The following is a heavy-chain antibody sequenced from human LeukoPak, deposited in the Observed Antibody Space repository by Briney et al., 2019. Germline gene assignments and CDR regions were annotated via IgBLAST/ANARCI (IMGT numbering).Heavy chain of an antibody. CDR3: ARRSLTYGVYPY. CDR1: GGSISSSNR. Sequence: PSETLSLTCAVSGGSISSSNRWSWVRQPPGKGLEWIGEIYHSGSTNYNPSLKSRVTISVDTSKNQFSLKLSSVTAADTAVYYCARRSLTYGVYPYWGQGTLVTVSS. D-gene: IGHD4-17*01. V-gene: IGHV4-4*02. J-gene: IGHJ4*02. CDR2: IYHSGST.